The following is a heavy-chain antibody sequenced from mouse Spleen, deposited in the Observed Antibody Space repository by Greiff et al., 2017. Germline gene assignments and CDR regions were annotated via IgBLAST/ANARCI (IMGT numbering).Heavy chain of an antibody. CDR2: INPNNGGT. J-gene: IGHJ2*01. CDR1: GYTFTDYY. Sequence: EVQLQQSGPELVKPGASVKISCKASGYTFTDYYMNWVKQSHGKSLEWIGDINPNNGGTSYNQKFKGKATLTVDKSSSTAYMELRSLTSEDSAVYYCARSGGYDVLDYWGQGTTLTVSS. CDR3: ARSGGYDVLDY. D-gene: IGHD2-2*01. V-gene: IGHV1-26*01.